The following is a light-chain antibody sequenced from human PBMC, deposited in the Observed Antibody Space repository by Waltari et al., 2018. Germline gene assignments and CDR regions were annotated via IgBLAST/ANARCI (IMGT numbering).Light chain of an antibody. CDR3: QQYYSARWA. J-gene: IGKJ1*01. V-gene: IGKV1-NL1*01. CDR2: AAS. Sequence: DIQMTQSPSSLSASVGDRVTITCRASQGISNTVAWYKQKTGQAPKLLLYAASKLENGVPSRFSGIRSGTDYTLTIGSVQPGDFATYYCQQYYSARWAFGQGTKVEIK. CDR1: QGISNT.